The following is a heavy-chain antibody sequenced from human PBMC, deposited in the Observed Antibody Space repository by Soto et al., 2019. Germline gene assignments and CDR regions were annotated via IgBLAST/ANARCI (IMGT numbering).Heavy chain of an antibody. J-gene: IGHJ6*02. CDR2: INHSGST. V-gene: IGHV4-34*01. D-gene: IGHD2-15*01. Sequence: SETLSLTCAVYGGSFSGYYWSWIRQPPGKGLEWIGEINHSGSTNYNPSLKRRVNITIDTSKNQFSLKLSYVTAADSAVYYCSRCDMELGYCSGGSCYDYGMDVWGQGTTVTVSS. CDR3: SRCDMELGYCSGGSCYDYGMDV. CDR1: GGSFSGYY.